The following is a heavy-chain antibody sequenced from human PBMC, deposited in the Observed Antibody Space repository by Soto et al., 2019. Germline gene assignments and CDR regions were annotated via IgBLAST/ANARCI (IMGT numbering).Heavy chain of an antibody. J-gene: IGHJ6*02. CDR2: INPNSGGT. V-gene: IGHV1-2*02. CDR1: GCTFTGYY. D-gene: IGHD6-19*01. Sequence: ASVKVCCEASGCTFTGYYMHWVRQAPGQGLEWMGWINPNSGGTNYAQKFQGRVTMTRDTSISTAYMELSRLRSDDTAVYYCARDGIAVAGMPYDYYGMEVWGQGTTVIVS. CDR3: ARDGIAVAGMPYDYYGMEV.